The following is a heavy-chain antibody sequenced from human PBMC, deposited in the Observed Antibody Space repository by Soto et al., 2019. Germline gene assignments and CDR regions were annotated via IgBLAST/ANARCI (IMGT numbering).Heavy chain of an antibody. CDR1: GFTFSIYA. J-gene: IGHJ6*02. D-gene: IGHD1-1*01. V-gene: IGHV3-23*01. Sequence: GGSLRLSCAASGFTFSIYAMTWVRQAPGKGLEWVSAISASGGSTYYADSVKGQFTISRDNSKNTLYLQMNSLRAEDTAIYYCAKDRFNWNDPYYYYGLDVWGQGTTVTVSS. CDR2: ISASGGST. CDR3: AKDRFNWNDPYYYYGLDV.